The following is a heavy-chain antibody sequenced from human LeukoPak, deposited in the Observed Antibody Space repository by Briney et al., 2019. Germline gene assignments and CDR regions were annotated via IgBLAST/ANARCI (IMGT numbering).Heavy chain of an antibody. J-gene: IGHJ4*02. CDR3: AREGGFYRPLDY. CDR2: VHLDGRT. D-gene: IGHD3-3*01. CDR1: GSSVISTNW. Sequence: GTLSLTCGVSGSSVISTNWWTWVRQPPGKGLEWIGEVHLDGRTNYNPSLGSRLTMSVDLSENQVSLKLTSVTAADTAVYYCAREGGFYRPLDYSGQGTLVTVSS. V-gene: IGHV4-4*02.